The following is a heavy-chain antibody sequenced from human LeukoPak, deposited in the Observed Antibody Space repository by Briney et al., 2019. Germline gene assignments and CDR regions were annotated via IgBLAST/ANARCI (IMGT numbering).Heavy chain of an antibody. CDR1: GFTFSNDW. CDR3: AKDRTRQAY. D-gene: IGHD3-3*01. CDR2: IKEGGSDK. Sequence: GGSLRLSCAASGFTFSNDWMSWGRQTPGKGVEWVANIKEGGSDKYYVDSLKGRFTISRDNAKNSLYLQMNSLRAEDTAVYYCAKDRTRQAYWGQGTLVTVSS. V-gene: IGHV3-7*03. J-gene: IGHJ4*02.